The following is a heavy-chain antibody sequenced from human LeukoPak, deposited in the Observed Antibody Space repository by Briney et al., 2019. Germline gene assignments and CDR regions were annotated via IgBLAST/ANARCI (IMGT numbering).Heavy chain of an antibody. J-gene: IGHJ4*02. V-gene: IGHV4-4*07. CDR1: GGSISSYY. CDR3: ASHRYDYVWGSYRPPDY. CDR2: IYTSGST. Sequence: PSETLSLTCTVSGGSISSYYWSWIRQPAGKGLVWVGRIYTSGSTNYNPSLKSRVTMSVDTSKNQFSLKLSSVTAADTAVYYCASHRYDYVWGSYRPPDYWGQGTLVTVSS. D-gene: IGHD3-16*02.